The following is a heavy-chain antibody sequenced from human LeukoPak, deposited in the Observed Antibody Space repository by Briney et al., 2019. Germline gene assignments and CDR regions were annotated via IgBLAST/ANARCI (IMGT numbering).Heavy chain of an antibody. J-gene: IGHJ5*02. CDR3: ARRRYSGSFGP. CDR2: IYYSGST. D-gene: IGHD1-26*01. Sequence: MPSETLSLTCTVSGGSISSSSYYWGWIRQPPGKGLEWTGSIYYSGSTYYNPSLKSRVTISVDTSKNQFSLKLSSVTAADTAVYYCARRRYSGSFGPWGQGTLVTVSS. CDR1: GGSISSSSYY. V-gene: IGHV4-39*07.